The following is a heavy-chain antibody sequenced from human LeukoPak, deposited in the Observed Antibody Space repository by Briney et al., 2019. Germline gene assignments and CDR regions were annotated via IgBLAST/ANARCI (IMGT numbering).Heavy chain of an antibody. J-gene: IGHJ4*02. V-gene: IGHV3-74*01. CDR3: ARDYGGSSPFDY. CDR1: GFTFSNYW. Sequence: GGSLRLSCAASGFTFSNYWMHWVRQAPGKGLVWVSRINSDGRSTNYADSVKGRFTISRGNAKNTLYLQMNGLRAEDTAFYYCARDYGGSSPFDYWGQGTLVTVSS. D-gene: IGHD4-23*01. CDR2: INSDGRST.